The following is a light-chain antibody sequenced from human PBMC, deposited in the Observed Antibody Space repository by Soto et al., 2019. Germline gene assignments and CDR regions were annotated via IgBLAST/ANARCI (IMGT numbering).Light chain of an antibody. CDR3: QKYNSAPTWT. Sequence: DIPMTQSPSSLAPYVRDGVTIACGVCHGNTKHLAWYQQKPVKVPKLLIFAASTLQAGVPSRFSGSGSGTDFTLTISSLQPEDVATYYCQKYNSAPTWTFGQGTKVDIK. V-gene: IGKV1-27*01. CDR2: AAS. CDR1: HGNTKH. J-gene: IGKJ1*01.